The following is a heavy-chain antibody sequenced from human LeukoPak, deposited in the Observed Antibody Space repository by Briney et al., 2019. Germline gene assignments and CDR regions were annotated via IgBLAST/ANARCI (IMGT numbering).Heavy chain of an antibody. CDR2: MYHTGTI. Sequence: PSETLSLTCAVPGYSLGRGFYFGWVRQPPGKGLEWIGNMYHTGTIYYNPSLRSRLTISEDTSKSHFSLTVDSVTAADTAVYYCATGRYSGSVDYWGQGILVTVSS. D-gene: IGHD1-26*01. CDR1: GYSLGRGFY. V-gene: IGHV4-38-2*01. J-gene: IGHJ4*02. CDR3: ATGRYSGSVDY.